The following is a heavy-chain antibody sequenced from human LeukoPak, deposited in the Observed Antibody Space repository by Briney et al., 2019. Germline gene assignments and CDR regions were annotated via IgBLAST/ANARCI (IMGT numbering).Heavy chain of an antibody. J-gene: IGHJ3*02. D-gene: IGHD2-2*01. V-gene: IGHV4-39*01. CDR2: IYYSGST. CDR1: GGSISSSNYY. Sequence: SETLSLTCTVSGGSISSSNYYWGWIRQPPGKGLEWIGSIYYSGSTYYNPSLKSRLTISVDTSKNQFSLKLRSVTATDTAVYYCARRGIGYCSSSSCPNAFDTWGQGTMVTVSS. CDR3: ARRGIGYCSSSSCPNAFDT.